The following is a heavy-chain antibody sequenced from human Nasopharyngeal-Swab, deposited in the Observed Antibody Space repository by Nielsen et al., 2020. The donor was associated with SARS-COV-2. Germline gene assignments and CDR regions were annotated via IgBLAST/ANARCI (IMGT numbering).Heavy chain of an antibody. J-gene: IGHJ4*02. Sequence: GGSLRLSCVASGFTFSSYAMNWVRQAPGKGLLWVSRIDNDGAITNYADSVKGRFTISRDNAKNTLYLQMNGLRAEDTAMYYCARHDYCESWGQGTLVTVSS. V-gene: IGHV3-74*01. CDR2: IDNDGAIT. CDR3: ARHDYCES. CDR1: GFTFSSYA.